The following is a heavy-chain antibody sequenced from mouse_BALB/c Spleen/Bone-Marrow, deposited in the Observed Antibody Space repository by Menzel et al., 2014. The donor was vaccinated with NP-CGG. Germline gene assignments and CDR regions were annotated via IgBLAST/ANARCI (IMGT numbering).Heavy chain of an antibody. CDR3: TRAAFYYGSSYAMDY. V-gene: IGHV5-6-4*01. CDR1: GFTFGSYT. Sequence: EVNLAESGGGLVKPGGSLKLSCAASGFTFGSYTMSWVRQTPEKRLEWVATISSGGSYTYYPDSVKGRFTISRDNAKNTLYLQMSSLKSEDTAMYYCTRAAFYYGSSYAMDYWGQGTSVTVSS. CDR2: ISSGGSYT. D-gene: IGHD1-1*01. J-gene: IGHJ4*01.